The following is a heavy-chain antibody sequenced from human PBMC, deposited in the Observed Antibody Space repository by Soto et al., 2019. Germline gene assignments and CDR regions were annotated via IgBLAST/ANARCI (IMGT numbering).Heavy chain of an antibody. J-gene: IGHJ4*02. Sequence: SETLSLTCTVSGGSISAYSWIWVRQPPGKGLEWIGNIHYNGNTKYNPSLKSRVSMSVDTSKNQFSLRLISVTAADTAKYFCAREGNLGRWLQPLDFWGQGTLVTVPQ. V-gene: IGHV4-59*01. CDR3: AREGNLGRWLQPLDF. CDR2: IHYNGNT. D-gene: IGHD5-12*01. CDR1: GGSISAYS.